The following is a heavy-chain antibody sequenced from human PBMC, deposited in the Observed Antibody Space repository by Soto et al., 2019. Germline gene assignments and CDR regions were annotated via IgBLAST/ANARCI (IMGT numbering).Heavy chain of an antibody. J-gene: IGHJ6*02. Sequence: PSLTRTVSGSSISRGDYYCSWSRQPPGKGLEWIVYIYYSGSTYYTPSLKSRVTISVDTSKNQFSLKLSSMTAADTAVYYCARVVGATEGYYYYYGMDVWGQGTTVTIS. CDR2: IYYSGST. CDR1: GSSISRGDYY. CDR3: ARVVGATEGYYYYYGMDV. V-gene: IGHV4-30-4*01. D-gene: IGHD1-26*01.